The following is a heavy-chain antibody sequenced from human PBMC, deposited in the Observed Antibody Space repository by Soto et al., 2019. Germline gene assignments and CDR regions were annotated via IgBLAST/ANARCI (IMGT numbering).Heavy chain of an antibody. CDR1: GFTFSSYS. V-gene: IGHV3-21*01. CDR2: ISSSSSYI. J-gene: IGHJ6*02. Sequence: GGSLRLSCAASGFTFSSYSMNWVRQAPGKGLEWVSSISSSSSYIYYADSVKGRFTISRDNAKNSLYLQMNSLRAEDTAVYYCARDDTAMGYYYGMDVWGQGTTVTVSS. CDR3: ARDDTAMGYYYGMDV. D-gene: IGHD5-18*01.